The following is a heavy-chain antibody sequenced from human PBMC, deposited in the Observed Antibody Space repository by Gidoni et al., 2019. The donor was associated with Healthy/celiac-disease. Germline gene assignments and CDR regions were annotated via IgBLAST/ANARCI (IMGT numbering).Heavy chain of an antibody. CDR2: ISWNSCSI. D-gene: IGHD5-18*01. CDR3: AKAQGDTANDAFDI. Sequence: EVQLGEAGGGLVQHGRSLRLYCGASGFTLDDYAMHWVRQAPWKGLVWFSGISWNSCSIGYADSVMVLFTISRDNAKNSLYLQMNSLRAEDTALYHCAKAQGDTANDAFDIWGQGTMVTVSS. J-gene: IGHJ3*02. CDR1: GFTLDDYA. V-gene: IGHV3-9*01.